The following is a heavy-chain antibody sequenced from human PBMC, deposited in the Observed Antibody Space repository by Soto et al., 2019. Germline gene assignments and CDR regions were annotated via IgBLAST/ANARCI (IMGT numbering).Heavy chain of an antibody. CDR3: AKGPKYQLDAIEY. CDR2: ISGSGRST. V-gene: IGHV3-23*01. CDR1: GFTFSTYA. Sequence: GGSLRLSCAASGFTFSTYAMSWVRQAPGKGLEWVSTISGSGRSTYYADSVKGRFTISRDNAKNTLYAQMNSLRAEDTAVYYCAKGPKYQLDAIEYWGQGTPVTVSS. D-gene: IGHD2-2*01. J-gene: IGHJ4*02.